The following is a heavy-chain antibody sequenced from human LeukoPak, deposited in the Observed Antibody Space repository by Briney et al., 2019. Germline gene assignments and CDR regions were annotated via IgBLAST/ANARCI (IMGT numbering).Heavy chain of an antibody. D-gene: IGHD3-10*01. CDR1: GFTFSSYG. CDR3: ASLTYGSGSYY. CDR2: IWYDGSNK. J-gene: IGHJ4*02. Sequence: PGGSLRLSCAASGFTFSSYGMLWVRQAPGKGLEWVAVIWYDGSNKYYADSVKGRFTISRDNSKNTLYLQMNSLRAEDTAVYYCASLTYGSGSYYWGQGTLVTVSS. V-gene: IGHV3-33*01.